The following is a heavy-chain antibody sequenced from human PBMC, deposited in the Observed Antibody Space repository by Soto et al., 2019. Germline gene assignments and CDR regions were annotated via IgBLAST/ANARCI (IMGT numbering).Heavy chain of an antibody. D-gene: IGHD1-26*01. V-gene: IGHV3-74*01. J-gene: IGHJ4*02. CDR3: ARAGLLASGDY. CDR1: GFTFSSSW. Sequence: GGSLRLSCAASGFTFSSSWMYWFRQAPGKGLVWVSGISGDGGTTTHADSVKGRFTISRDNAKNTLYLQMNSLRVEDTAVYYCARAGLLASGDYWGQGTLVTVSS. CDR2: ISGDGGTT.